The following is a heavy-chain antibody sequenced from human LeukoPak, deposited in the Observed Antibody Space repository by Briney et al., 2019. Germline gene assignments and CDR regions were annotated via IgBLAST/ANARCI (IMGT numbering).Heavy chain of an antibody. J-gene: IGHJ3*01. V-gene: IGHV4-59*08. D-gene: IGHD3-16*01. CDR2: TYYSGST. Sequence: PSETLSLTCTVSGGYISSYYWSWIRQPPGERREWMGYTYYSGSTKYNPSLKSRVTISVDTSKNQFSLKLSSVTAADTALYYCARQRQYDADAFDLWGQGTMVTVTS. CDR3: ARQRQYDADAFDL. CDR1: GGYISSYY.